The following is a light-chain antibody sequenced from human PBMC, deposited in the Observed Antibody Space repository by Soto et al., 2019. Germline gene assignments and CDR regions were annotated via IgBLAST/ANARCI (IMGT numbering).Light chain of an antibody. V-gene: IGKV3-11*01. CDR2: DAS. J-gene: IGKJ4*01. CDR3: QQRSNSPRXT. Sequence: EIVLTQSPATLSLSPGERATLSCRASQSVSSYLAWYQQKPGQAPRLLIYDASNRATGIPARFSGSGSGTDFTLTISSLEPEDFAVYYCQQRSNSPRXTFGGGTKV. CDR1: QSVSSY.